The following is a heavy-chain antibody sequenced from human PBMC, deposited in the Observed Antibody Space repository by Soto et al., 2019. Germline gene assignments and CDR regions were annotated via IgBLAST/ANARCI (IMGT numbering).Heavy chain of an antibody. D-gene: IGHD1-26*01. Sequence: QVQLQESGPGLVKPSQTLSLTCTVSGGSISSGGYYWSWIRQHPGKGLEWIGYIYYSGSTYYNPSLNSRANISLDTSKNQFSLKLNSVTAADTAVYYCARGRTRRVGATSFGGAAFDIWGQGTMVTVSS. CDR1: GGSISSGGYY. CDR2: IYYSGST. CDR3: ARGRTRRVGATSFGGAAFDI. J-gene: IGHJ3*02. V-gene: IGHV4-31*03.